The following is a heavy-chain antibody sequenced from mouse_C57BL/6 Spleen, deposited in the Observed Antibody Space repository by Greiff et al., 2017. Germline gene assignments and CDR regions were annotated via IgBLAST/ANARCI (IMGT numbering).Heavy chain of an antibody. CDR3: ANYDYDVYAMDC. Sequence: QVQLQQPGPELVKPGASVKLSCKASGYAFSSSWMNWVKQRPGKGLEWIGRIYPGDGDTNYNGKFKGKTTLTADKSSSTAYMQLSRLTSVDSAVYCCANYDYDVYAMDCWGQRTSVTVSS. J-gene: IGHJ4*01. CDR1: GYAFSSSW. CDR2: IYPGDGDT. D-gene: IGHD2-4*01. V-gene: IGHV1-82*01.